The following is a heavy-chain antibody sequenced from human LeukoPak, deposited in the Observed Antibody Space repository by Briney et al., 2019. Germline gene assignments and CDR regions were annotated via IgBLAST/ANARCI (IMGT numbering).Heavy chain of an antibody. CDR2: IYPGDSDT. J-gene: IGHJ4*02. CDR1: GYSLTSYW. V-gene: IGHV5-51*01. CDR3: ARQKAVAGIYFDY. Sequence: GESLKISCKGSGYSLTSYWIGWVRQMPGKGLECMGIIYPGDSDTRYSPSFQGQVTISADKSISTAYLQWSSLKASDTAMYYCARQKAVAGIYFDYWGQGTLVTVSS. D-gene: IGHD6-19*01.